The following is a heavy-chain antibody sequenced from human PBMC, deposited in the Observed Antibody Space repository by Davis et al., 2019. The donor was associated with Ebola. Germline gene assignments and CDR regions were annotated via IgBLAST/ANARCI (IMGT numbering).Heavy chain of an antibody. CDR1: GYTFTSYG. V-gene: IGHV1-18*01. Sequence: AASVKVSCKASGYTFTSYGISWVRQAPGQGLEWMGWISAYNGNTNYAQKLQGRVTMTTDTSTSTAYMELRSLRSDDTAVYYCARDSTHYGDFAFDIWGQGTTVTVSS. J-gene: IGHJ3*02. CDR2: ISAYNGNT. CDR3: ARDSTHYGDFAFDI. D-gene: IGHD4-17*01.